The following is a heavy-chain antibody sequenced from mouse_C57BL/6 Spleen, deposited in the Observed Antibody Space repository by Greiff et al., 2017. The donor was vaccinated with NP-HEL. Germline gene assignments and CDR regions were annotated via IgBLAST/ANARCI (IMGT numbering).Heavy chain of an antibody. J-gene: IGHJ3*01. CDR2: IYPGSGNT. CDR1: GYTFTDYY. Sequence: VKVVESGAELVRPGASVKLSCKASGYTFTDYYINWVKQRPGQGLEWIARIYPGSGNTYYNEKFKGKATLTAEKSSSTAYMQLSSLTSEDSAVYFCAREKGYYYGSSYGFAYWGQGTLVTVSA. CDR3: AREKGYYYGSSYGFAY. V-gene: IGHV1-76*01. D-gene: IGHD1-1*01.